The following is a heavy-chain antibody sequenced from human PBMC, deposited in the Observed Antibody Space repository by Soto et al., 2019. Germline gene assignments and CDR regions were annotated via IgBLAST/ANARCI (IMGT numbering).Heavy chain of an antibody. CDR1: AGSIGIGGYS. V-gene: IGHV4-30-2*01. D-gene: IGHD4-4*01. Sequence: SEPLSLTGAVVAGSIGIGGYSCSRIRQPPGKGLEWIGYIYHSGSTYYNPSLKSRVTISVDRSKNQFSLKLSSVTAADTAVYYCARLTQSNSNWFDPWGQGTLVTVSS. J-gene: IGHJ5*02. CDR2: IYHSGST. CDR3: ARLTQSNSNWFDP.